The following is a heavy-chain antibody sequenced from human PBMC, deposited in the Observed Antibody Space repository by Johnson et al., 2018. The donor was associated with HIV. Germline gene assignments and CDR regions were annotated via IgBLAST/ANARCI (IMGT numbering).Heavy chain of an antibody. CDR1: GFTFSSYA. CDR3: GRGGIAATRHAFDI. J-gene: IGHJ3*02. CDR2: ISYDGNNK. D-gene: IGHD6-13*01. V-gene: IGHV3-30*14. Sequence: QVQLVESGGGVVQPGRSLRLSCAASGFTFSSYAMHWVRQAPGKGLEWVAIISYDGNNKYYADSVKGRFTISRDNAKNTLYLQMNNLRPEDTAVYYCGRGGIAATRHAFDIWGQGTMVTVSS.